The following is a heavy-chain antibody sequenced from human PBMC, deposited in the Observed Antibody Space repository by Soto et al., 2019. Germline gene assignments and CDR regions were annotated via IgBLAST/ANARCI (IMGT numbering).Heavy chain of an antibody. CDR1: GYSFTSYW. D-gene: IGHD6-6*01. V-gene: IGHV5-51*01. CDR2: IYPGDSDT. Sequence: GESLKISCKGSGYSFTSYWIGWVRQMPGKGLEWMGIIYPGDSDTRYSPSFQGQVTISADKSISTAYLQWSSLKASDTAMYYCARDLYSSSSDYYYYGMDVWGQGTTVTVLL. CDR3: ARDLYSSSSDYYYYGMDV. J-gene: IGHJ6*02.